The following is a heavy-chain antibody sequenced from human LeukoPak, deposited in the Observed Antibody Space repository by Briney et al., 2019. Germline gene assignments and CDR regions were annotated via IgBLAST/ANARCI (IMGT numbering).Heavy chain of an antibody. CDR3: AKDYCSSTSCYSYYYYGMDV. CDR1: GFTFSSYA. CDR2: ISGSGGST. D-gene: IGHD2-2*02. Sequence: AGGSLRLSCAASGFTFSSYAMSWVRQAPGKGLEWVSAISGSGGSTYYADSVKGRFTISRDNSKNTLYLQMNSLRAEDTAVYYCAKDYCSSTSCYSYYYYGMDVWGQGTTVTVSS. J-gene: IGHJ6*02. V-gene: IGHV3-23*01.